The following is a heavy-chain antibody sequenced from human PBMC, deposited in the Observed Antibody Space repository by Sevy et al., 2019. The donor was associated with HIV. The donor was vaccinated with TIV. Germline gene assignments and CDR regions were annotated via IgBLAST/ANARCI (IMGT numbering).Heavy chain of an antibody. CDR2: ITAYKGNT. CDR1: GYTLNNYG. CDR3: TRVDPYYEFGDV. J-gene: IGHJ6*02. D-gene: IGHD3-3*01. Sequence: ASVKVSCKASGYTLNNYGISWVRQAPGQGLEWIGGITAYKGNTNYAQNFQGRVTMTTDTSTSTAYMELRSLGSDDTAVYYCTRVDPYYEFGDVWGQGTTVTVSS. V-gene: IGHV1-18*01.